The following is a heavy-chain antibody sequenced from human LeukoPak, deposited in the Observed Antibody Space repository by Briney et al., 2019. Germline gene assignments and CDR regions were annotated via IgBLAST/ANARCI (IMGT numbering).Heavy chain of an antibody. CDR2: INPNSGGT. CDR3: ARTFCSSTSCYMGGLRAWFDP. V-gene: IGHV1-2*02. D-gene: IGHD2-2*02. J-gene: IGHJ5*02. Sequence: ASVKVSCKASGYTFTDYYMHWVRQAPGQGLEWMGWINPNSGGTNYAQKFQGRVTMTRNTSISTAYMELSSLRSEDTAVYYCARTFCSSTSCYMGGLRAWFDPWGQGTLVTVSS. CDR1: GYTFTDYY.